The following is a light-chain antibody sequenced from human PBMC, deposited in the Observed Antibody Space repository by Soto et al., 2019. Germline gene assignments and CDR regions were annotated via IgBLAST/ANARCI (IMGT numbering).Light chain of an antibody. V-gene: IGLV2-14*03. J-gene: IGLJ3*02. Sequence: QSVLTQPASVSASPGQSITIACTGTSSDVGGYNHVHWYQVHTGNAPRLVIYDVSIRTPEVSDRLFASTSGDTASLTISGIQAEDEAGYYCSSYTVARTVVFGGGTKLTVL. CDR3: SSYTVARTVV. CDR1: SSDVGGYNH. CDR2: DVS.